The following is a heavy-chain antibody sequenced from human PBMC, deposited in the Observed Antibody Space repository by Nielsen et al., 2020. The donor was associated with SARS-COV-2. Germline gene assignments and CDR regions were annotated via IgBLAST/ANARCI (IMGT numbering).Heavy chain of an antibody. Sequence: ASVKVSCKVSGYTLTELSMHWVRQAPGKGLEWMGGFDPEDGETIYAQKFQGRVTMTEDTSTDTAYMELSSLRSEDTAVYYCAIRMTTENWFDPWGQGTLVTVSS. J-gene: IGHJ5*02. CDR1: GYTLTELS. V-gene: IGHV1-24*01. CDR3: AIRMTTENWFDP. D-gene: IGHD4-17*01. CDR2: FDPEDGET.